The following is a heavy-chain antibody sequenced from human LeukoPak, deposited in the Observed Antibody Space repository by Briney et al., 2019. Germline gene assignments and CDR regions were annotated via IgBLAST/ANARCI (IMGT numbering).Heavy chain of an antibody. D-gene: IGHD6-19*01. CDR1: GFTFSSYS. CDR3: ARDYSIAVAGFHFDY. Sequence: KSGGSLRLSCAASGFTFSSYSMNWVRQAPGKGLEGVSSISSSSSYIYYADSVKGRFTISRDNAKNSLYLQMNSLRAEDTAVYYCARDYSIAVAGFHFDYWGQGTLVTVSS. J-gene: IGHJ4*02. V-gene: IGHV3-21*01. CDR2: ISSSSSYI.